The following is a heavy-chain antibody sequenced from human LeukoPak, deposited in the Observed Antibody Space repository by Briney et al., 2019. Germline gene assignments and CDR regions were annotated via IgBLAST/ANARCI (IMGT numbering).Heavy chain of an antibody. Sequence: ASVKVSCKASGYTFTSYAMHRVRPAPGQRLEWMGWINAGNGNTKYSQEFQGRVTITRDTSASTAYMELSSLRSEDMAVYYCARERYGDALVDYWGQGTLVTVSS. CDR2: INAGNGNT. CDR3: ARERYGDALVDY. V-gene: IGHV1-3*03. D-gene: IGHD4-17*01. CDR1: GYTFTSYA. J-gene: IGHJ4*02.